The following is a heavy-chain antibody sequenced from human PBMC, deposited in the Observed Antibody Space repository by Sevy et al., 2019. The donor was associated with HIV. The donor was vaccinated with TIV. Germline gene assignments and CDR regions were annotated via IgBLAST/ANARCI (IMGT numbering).Heavy chain of an antibody. V-gene: IGHV3-23*01. J-gene: IGHJ4*02. Sequence: GESLKISCAASGFTFTNYGMHWVRQAPGKGLEWVSGISNSGANTYYADSVRGRFTVYRDNSKNTVYLQLNSLRAEDTAIYYCAKEWTLLSDWYGEFDYWGQGTLVTVSS. CDR1: GFTFTNYG. CDR3: AKEWTLLSDWYGEFDY. CDR2: ISNSGANT. D-gene: IGHD6-19*01.